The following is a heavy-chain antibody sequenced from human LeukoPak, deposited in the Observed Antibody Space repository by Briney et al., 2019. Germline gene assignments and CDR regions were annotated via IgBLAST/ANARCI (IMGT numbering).Heavy chain of an antibody. CDR1: GGSFSDYY. CDR2: INHSGST. CDR3: ARGPGYYGSGSYYKH. D-gene: IGHD3-10*01. V-gene: IGHV4-34*01. J-gene: IGHJ4*02. Sequence: SETLSLTCAVYGGSFSDYYWSWIRQPPGKVLEWIGEINHSGSTNYNPSLKSRVTISVDTSKNQFSLKLSSVTAADTAVYYCARGPGYYGSGSYYKHWGQGTLVTVSS.